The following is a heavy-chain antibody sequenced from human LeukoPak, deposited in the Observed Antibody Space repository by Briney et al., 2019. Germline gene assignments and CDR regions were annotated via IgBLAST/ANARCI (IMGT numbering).Heavy chain of an antibody. CDR2: IYYSGST. Sequence: SETLSLTCTVSGGSISRYYWSWIRQPPGKGREWIGYIYYSGSTNYNPSLKSRVTISVDTSKNQFSLKLSSVTAADTAVYYCARGVGALDAFDIWGQGTMVTVSS. J-gene: IGHJ3*02. CDR3: ARGVGALDAFDI. CDR1: GGSISRYY. D-gene: IGHD1-26*01. V-gene: IGHV4-59*01.